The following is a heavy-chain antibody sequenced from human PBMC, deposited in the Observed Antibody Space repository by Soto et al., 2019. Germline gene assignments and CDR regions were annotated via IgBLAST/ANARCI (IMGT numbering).Heavy chain of an antibody. V-gene: IGHV3-53*01. Sequence: EEQLVESGGGLIQPGGSLRLSCAASGFTVSSNCMSWVRQAPGKGLEWVSVIYSGGSTYYADSVKGRFTISRDNSKNTLYLQMNSLRAEDTAVYYCARKVGITKFYFDCWGQGVLVTVSS. CDR3: ARKVGITKFYFDC. CDR1: GFTVSSNC. CDR2: IYSGGST. J-gene: IGHJ4*02. D-gene: IGHD1-26*01.